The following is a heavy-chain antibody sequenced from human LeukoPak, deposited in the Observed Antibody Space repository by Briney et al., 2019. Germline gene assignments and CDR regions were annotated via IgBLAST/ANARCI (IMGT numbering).Heavy chain of an antibody. J-gene: IGHJ6*02. CDR1: GFTFSSYA. CDR2: ISSSSSYI. CDR3: ARGEIDDYYYYYGMDV. Sequence: GGSLRLSCAASGFTFSSYAMNWVRQAPGKGLEWVSYISSSSSYIYYADSVKGRFTISRDNAKNSLYLQMNSLRAEDTAVYYCARGEIDDYYYYYGMDVWGQGTTVTVSS. V-gene: IGHV3-21*05. D-gene: IGHD1-1*01.